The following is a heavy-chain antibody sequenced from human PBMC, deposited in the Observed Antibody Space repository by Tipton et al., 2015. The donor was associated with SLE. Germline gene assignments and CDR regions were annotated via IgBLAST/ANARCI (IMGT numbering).Heavy chain of an antibody. J-gene: IGHJ6*03. CDR1: GGSINNHY. V-gene: IGHV4-59*11. CDR3: ATQRTRFYYMDV. Sequence: TLSLTSTVSGGSINNHYWSWVRQPPGKGLEWIGSIFYNGNTNYNPSLNSRVTISLDTSKNQFSLTLASVTGADAAFYYCATQRTRFYYMDVWGRGTTVTVSS. D-gene: IGHD3-3*01. CDR2: IFYNGNT.